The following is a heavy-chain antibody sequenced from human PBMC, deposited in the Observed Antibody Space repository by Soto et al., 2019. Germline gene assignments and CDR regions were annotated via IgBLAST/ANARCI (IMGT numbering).Heavy chain of an antibody. J-gene: IGHJ6*02. CDR1: GYTLTELS. CDR2: FDPEDGET. D-gene: IGHD6-13*01. Sequence: QVQLVQSGAEVKKPGASVKVSCKVSGYTLTELSMHWVRQAPGKGLEWMGGFDPEDGETIYAQKFQGRVTMTEDTSTDTAYMELSSLRSDDTAVYYCATFIRGGSTWYLEDYYYGMDVWGQGTTVTVSS. V-gene: IGHV1-24*01. CDR3: ATFIRGGSTWYLEDYYYGMDV.